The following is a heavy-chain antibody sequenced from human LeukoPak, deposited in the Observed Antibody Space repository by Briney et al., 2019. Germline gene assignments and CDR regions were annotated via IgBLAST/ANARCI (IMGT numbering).Heavy chain of an antibody. J-gene: IGHJ5*02. V-gene: IGHV4-59*01. CDR1: GASISGYY. D-gene: IGHD2-15*01. Sequence: SETLSLTCTVSGASISGYYWSWIRQPPGKGLEWIGYAHNSGTTKYSPSLNSRVTISVDTSKNQFSLKLTSVTAADTAVYYCSRVSVREDLVITATEGRRYWFDPWGQGTLVTVSS. CDR3: SRVSVREDLVITATEGRRYWFDP. CDR2: AHNSGTT.